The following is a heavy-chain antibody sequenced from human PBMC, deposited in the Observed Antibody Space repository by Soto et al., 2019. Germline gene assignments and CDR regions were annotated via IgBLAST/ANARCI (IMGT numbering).Heavy chain of an antibody. CDR2: IIPIFGTA. CDR3: AREVHQFALGMDV. Sequence: GASVKVSCKASGGTFSSYAISWVRQAPGQGLEWMGGIIPIFGTANYAQKFQGRVTITADKSTSTAYMELSSLRSEDTAVYYCAREVHQFALGMDVWGQGTTVTVSS. D-gene: IGHD3-10*01. CDR1: GGTFSSYA. J-gene: IGHJ6*02. V-gene: IGHV1-69*06.